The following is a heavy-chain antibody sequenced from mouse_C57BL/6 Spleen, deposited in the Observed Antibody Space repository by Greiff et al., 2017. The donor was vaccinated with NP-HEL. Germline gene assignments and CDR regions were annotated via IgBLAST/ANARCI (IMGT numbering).Heavy chain of an antibody. CDR3: TRPAQAFDY. V-gene: IGHV1-15*01. D-gene: IGHD3-2*02. Sequence: QVQLKQSGAELVRPGASVTLSCKASGYTFTDYEMHWVKQTPVHGLEWIGAIDPETGGTAYNQKFKGKAILTADKSSSTAYMELRSLTSEDSAVYYCTRPAQAFDYWGQGTTLTVSS. CDR2: IDPETGGT. J-gene: IGHJ2*01. CDR1: GYTFTDYE.